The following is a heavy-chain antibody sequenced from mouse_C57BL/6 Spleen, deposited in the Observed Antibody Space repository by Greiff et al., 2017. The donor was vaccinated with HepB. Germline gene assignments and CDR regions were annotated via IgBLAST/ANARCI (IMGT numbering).Heavy chain of an antibody. CDR1: GYTFTSYW. J-gene: IGHJ2*01. Sequence: QVQLQQPGAELVKPGASVKLSCKASGYTFTSYWMHWVKQRPGQGLEWIGMIHPNSGSTNYNEKFKSKATLTVDKSSSTAYMQLSSLTSEDSAVYYCARDYDYEGFDYWGQGTTLTVSS. D-gene: IGHD2-4*01. CDR3: ARDYDYEGFDY. V-gene: IGHV1-64*01. CDR2: IHPNSGST.